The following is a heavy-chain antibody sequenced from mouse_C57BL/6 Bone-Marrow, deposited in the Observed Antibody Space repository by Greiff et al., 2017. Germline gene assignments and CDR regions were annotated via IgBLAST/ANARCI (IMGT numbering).Heavy chain of an antibody. CDR3: AGPNYYYGSSYLDY. CDR1: GFTFSSYG. D-gene: IGHD1-1*01. CDR2: ISSGGSYP. J-gene: IGHJ2*01. V-gene: IGHV5-6*01. Sequence: EVKLMESGGELVKPGGSLKLSCAASGFTFSSYGMSWVRQTPDKRLEWVATISSGGSYPYYPDSVKGRFTISRDNAKNTLYLQMSSLKSEDTAMYYCAGPNYYYGSSYLDYWGQGTTRTVSS.